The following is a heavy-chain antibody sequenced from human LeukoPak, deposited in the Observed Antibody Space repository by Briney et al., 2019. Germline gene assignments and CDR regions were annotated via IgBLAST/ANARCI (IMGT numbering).Heavy chain of an antibody. Sequence: ASVKVSCKASGYTFTSYDINWVRQATGQGLEWMGWMNPNSGNTGYAQKFQGRVTMTRNTSISTAYMELSSLRSEDTAVYYCARSDVWYYDSSGYNHWGQGTLVTVSS. CDR3: ARSDVWYYDSSGYNH. D-gene: IGHD3-22*01. CDR1: GYTFTSYD. CDR2: MNPNSGNT. V-gene: IGHV1-8*01. J-gene: IGHJ5*02.